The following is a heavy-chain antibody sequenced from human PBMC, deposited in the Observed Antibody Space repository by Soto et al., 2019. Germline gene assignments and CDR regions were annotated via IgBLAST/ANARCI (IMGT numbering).Heavy chain of an antibody. CDR2: INPSGGST. CDR1: GYTFTSYY. J-gene: IGHJ6*02. D-gene: IGHD6-19*01. CDR3: ARDLSFGGWTYYYYGMDV. V-gene: IGHV1-46*01. Sequence: VKVSCKASGYTFTSYYMHWLLQAPGHGLEWMGIINPSGGSTSYAQKFQGRVTMTRDTSTSTVYMELSSLRSEDTAVYYCARDLSFGGWTYYYYGMDVWGQGTTVTVSS.